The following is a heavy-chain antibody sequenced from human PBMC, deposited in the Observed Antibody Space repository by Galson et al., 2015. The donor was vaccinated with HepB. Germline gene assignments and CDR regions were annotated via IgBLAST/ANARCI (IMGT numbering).Heavy chain of an antibody. J-gene: IGHJ4*02. CDR1: GFTFSRSW. D-gene: IGHD3-9*01. V-gene: IGHV3-49*04. CDR3: VRGSPDWGLDDGGY. CDR2: IRSKAYGGTT. Sequence: SLRLSCAVSGFTFSRSWMSWVRQAPGKGLEWVGFIRSKAYGGTTEDAASVRGRFTILRDDSKRIAYLQMNGLKIEDTAVYYCVRGSPDWGLDDGGYWGQGTLVTVSS.